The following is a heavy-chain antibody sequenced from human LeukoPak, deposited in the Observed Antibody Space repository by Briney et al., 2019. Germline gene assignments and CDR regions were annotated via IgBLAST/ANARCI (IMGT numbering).Heavy chain of an antibody. Sequence: ASVNVPCKASGYTFTGYYMHWVRQAPGQGLEWMGWINPNSGGTNYAQKFQGWVTMTRDTSISTAYMELSRLRSDDTAVYYCARSGAVAGTDAFDIWGQGTMVTVSS. CDR1: GYTFTGYY. D-gene: IGHD6-19*01. CDR3: ARSGAVAGTDAFDI. V-gene: IGHV1-2*04. CDR2: INPNSGGT. J-gene: IGHJ3*02.